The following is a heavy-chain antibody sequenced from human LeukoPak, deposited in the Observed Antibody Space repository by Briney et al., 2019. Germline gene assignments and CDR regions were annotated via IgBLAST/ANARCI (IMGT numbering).Heavy chain of an antibody. Sequence: PSQTLSLTCTVSGGSISSGGYSWSWIRQHPGKGLEWIGYIYYSGSTYYNPSLKSRVTISVDTSKNQFSLKLSSVTAADTAVYYCARDSGYSSSWTRLYYFDYWGQGTLVTVSS. CDR3: ARDSGYSSSWTRLYYFDY. D-gene: IGHD6-13*01. J-gene: IGHJ4*02. CDR2: IYYSGST. CDR1: GGSISSGGYS. V-gene: IGHV4-31*03.